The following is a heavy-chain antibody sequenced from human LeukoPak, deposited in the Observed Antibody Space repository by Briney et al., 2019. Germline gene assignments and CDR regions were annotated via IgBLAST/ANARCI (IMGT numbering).Heavy chain of an antibody. CDR1: GFTFSSYA. D-gene: IGHD2-15*01. V-gene: IGHV3-23*01. CDR3: ARDPGYCSGGSCYQLYYFDY. J-gene: IGHJ4*02. Sequence: GGSLRLSCAASGFTFSSYAMSWVRQAPGKGLEWASAISGSGGSTYYADSVKGRFTISRDNSKNTLYLQMNSLRAEDTAVYYCARDPGYCSGGSCYQLYYFDYWGQGTLVTVSS. CDR2: ISGSGGST.